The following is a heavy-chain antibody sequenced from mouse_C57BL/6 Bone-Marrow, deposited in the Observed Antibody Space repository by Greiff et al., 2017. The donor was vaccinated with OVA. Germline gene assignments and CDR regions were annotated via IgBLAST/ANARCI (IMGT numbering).Heavy chain of an antibody. CDR2: ISDGGSYT. V-gene: IGHV5-4*01. CDR3: ARDEGSYYYGSSYGFFAY. J-gene: IGHJ3*01. CDR1: GFTFSSYA. Sequence: EVQLVESGGGLVKPGGSLKLSCAASGFTFSSYAMSWVRQTPEKRLEWVATISDGGSYTYYPDNVKGRFTISRDNAKNNLYLQMSHLKSEDTAMYYCARDEGSYYYGSSYGFFAYWGQGTLVTVSA. D-gene: IGHD1-1*01.